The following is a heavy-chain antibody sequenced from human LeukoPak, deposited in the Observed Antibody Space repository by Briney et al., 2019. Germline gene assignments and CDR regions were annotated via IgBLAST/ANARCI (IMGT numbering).Heavy chain of an antibody. CDR2: INTNTGNP. J-gene: IGHJ3*02. V-gene: IGHV7-4-1*02. CDR1: GYTFTSSA. CDR3: ARADGDYVIGLSGWIYAFDI. Sequence: ASVKVSCKASGYTFTSSAMNWVRQAPGQGLEWMGWINTNTGNPTYAQGFTGRFVFSLDTSVSTAYLQISSLKAEDTAVYYCARADGDYVIGLSGWIYAFDIWGQGTMVTVSS. D-gene: IGHD4-17*01.